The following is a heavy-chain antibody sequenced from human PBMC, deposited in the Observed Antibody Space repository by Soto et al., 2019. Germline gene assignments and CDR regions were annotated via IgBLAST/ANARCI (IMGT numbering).Heavy chain of an antibody. CDR2: IYYSGST. Sequence: TSETLSLTCTVFGGSISSHYWSWIRQPPGQGLEWIGYIYYSGSTNYNPSLKSRVTISVDTSKSQFSLRLSSVTAADTAVYYCARGPYSSSWYLFWGQGTLVTVSS. CDR1: GGSISSHY. D-gene: IGHD6-13*01. CDR3: ARGPYSSSWYLF. J-gene: IGHJ4*02. V-gene: IGHV4-59*11.